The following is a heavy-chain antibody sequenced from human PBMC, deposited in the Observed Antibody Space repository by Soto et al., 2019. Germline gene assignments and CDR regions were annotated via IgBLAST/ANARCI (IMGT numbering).Heavy chain of an antibody. Sequence: QVQLVQSGAEVKKPGSSVKVSCTASGGPFSSYAINWVRQAPGQGLEWMGVITPMFGAPHYAQNFKGRITITADKSTNTAYMELSSLTCGDTAVYFCARVVTGRWFDPWGQGTLVTVSS. V-gene: IGHV1-69*06. CDR3: ARVVTGRWFDP. CDR2: ITPMFGAP. CDR1: GGPFSSYA. J-gene: IGHJ5*02.